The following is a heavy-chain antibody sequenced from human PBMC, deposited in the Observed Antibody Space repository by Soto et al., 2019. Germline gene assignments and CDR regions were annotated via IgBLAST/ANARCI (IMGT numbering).Heavy chain of an antibody. CDR1: GFTFNSYI. CDR3: ARSRDGYNLFDY. J-gene: IGHJ4*02. Sequence: GGSLRLSCAASGFTFNSYILHWVRQAPGKGLEHVSTISANGDSTFYENSVKGRFTISRDNSKNTLYLQMGSLRAEDMAVYYCARSRDGYNLFDYWGQGTLVTVSS. D-gene: IGHD5-12*01. CDR2: ISANGDST. V-gene: IGHV3-64*01.